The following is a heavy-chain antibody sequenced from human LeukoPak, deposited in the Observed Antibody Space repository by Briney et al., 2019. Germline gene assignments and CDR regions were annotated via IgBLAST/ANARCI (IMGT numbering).Heavy chain of an antibody. CDR1: GYTFTGYY. Sequence: ASVKVSCKASGYTFTGYYMHWVRQAPGQGLEWMGWINPNSGGTHYAQKFQGRVTMTRDTSIGTAYMELSRLRSDDTAVYYCARGLRDYDSSGYYENPPRIDYWGQGTLVTVSS. CDR2: INPNSGGT. J-gene: IGHJ4*02. D-gene: IGHD3-22*01. CDR3: ARGLRDYDSSGYYENPPRIDY. V-gene: IGHV1-2*02.